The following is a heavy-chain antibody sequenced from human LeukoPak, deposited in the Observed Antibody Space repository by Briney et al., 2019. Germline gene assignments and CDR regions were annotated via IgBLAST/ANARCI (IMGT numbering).Heavy chain of an antibody. V-gene: IGHV3-48*02. CDR1: GFTFSSYN. CDR3: ARTPSPQSDAFDI. Sequence: GGSLRLSCAASGFTFSSYNMNWVRQAPGKGLEWVSYISSSSSTIYYADSVKGRFTISRDNAKNSLYLQMNSLRDEDTAVYYCARTPSPQSDAFDIWGQGTMVTVSS. CDR2: ISSSSSTI. D-gene: IGHD4-11*01. J-gene: IGHJ3*02.